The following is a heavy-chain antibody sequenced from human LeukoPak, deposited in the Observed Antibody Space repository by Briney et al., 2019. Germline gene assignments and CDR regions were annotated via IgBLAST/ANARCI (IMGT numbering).Heavy chain of an antibody. D-gene: IGHD3-22*01. CDR2: INPSGGST. Sequence: ASVKVSCKASGYTFTSYYMHWVRQALGQGLEWMGIINPSGGSTSYAQKFQGRVTMTRDTSTSTVYMELSSLRSEDTAVYYCARQEGYYDSSGYYFAAYFQHWGQGTLVTVSA. CDR1: GYTFTSYY. V-gene: IGHV1-46*01. CDR3: ARQEGYYDSSGYYFAAYFQH. J-gene: IGHJ1*01.